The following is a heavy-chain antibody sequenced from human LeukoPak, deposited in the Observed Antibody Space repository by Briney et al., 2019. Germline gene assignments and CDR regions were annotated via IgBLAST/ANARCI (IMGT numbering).Heavy chain of an antibody. CDR1: GFTFGDYA. D-gene: IGHD3-22*01. CDR2: ICGGGTNT. J-gene: IGHJ4*02. V-gene: IGHV3-43*02. Sequence: GGSLRLSCAASGFTFGDYAMHWVRQAPGKGLEWVSLICGGGTNTYYADSMKGRFTVSRDNSKNSLYLQMNSLRTEDTALYYCAKDKLRSTNYYGSSGYILDYWGQGTLVTVSS. CDR3: AKDKLRSTNYYGSSGYILDY.